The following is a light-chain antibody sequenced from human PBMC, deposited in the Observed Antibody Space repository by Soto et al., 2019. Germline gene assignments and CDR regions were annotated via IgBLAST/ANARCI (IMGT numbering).Light chain of an antibody. Sequence: DIQMTQSPSTLSGSVGDRVTITCRASQTISSLLAWYQQKPGEAPKLLIYKASSLESGVPSRFSGSGSGTEFTLTISSLQPDDFATYYCQQYNTFGQGTKVDIK. CDR2: KAS. CDR3: QQYNT. CDR1: QTISSL. V-gene: IGKV1-5*03. J-gene: IGKJ1*01.